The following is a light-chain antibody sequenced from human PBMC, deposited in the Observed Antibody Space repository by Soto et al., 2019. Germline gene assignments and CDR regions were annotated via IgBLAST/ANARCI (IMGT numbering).Light chain of an antibody. V-gene: IGLV2-11*01. J-gene: IGLJ3*02. CDR3: SSYAGRYSLGV. CDR2: DVT. CDR1: SSDVGGYDF. Sequence: QSALTQPRSVSGSPGQSVTLSCTGTSSDVGGYDFVSWYQQHPGKPPKLMIYDVTKRPSGVPDRFSGSKSGNSASLTISGLQADDEADYYCSSYAGRYSLGVFGGGTKLTVL.